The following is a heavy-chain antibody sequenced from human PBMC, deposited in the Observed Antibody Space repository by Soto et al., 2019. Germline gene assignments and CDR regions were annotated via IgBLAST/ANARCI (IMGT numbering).Heavy chain of an antibody. CDR1: GFTFSSYA. D-gene: IGHD3-22*01. J-gene: IGHJ4*02. CDR2: ISYDGSNK. V-gene: IGHV3-30-3*01. Sequence: QVQLVESGGGVVQPGRSLRLSCAASGFTFSSYAMHWVRQAPGKGLEWVAVISYDGSNKYYADSVKGRFTISRDNSKNTLYLQMNSLRAEDTAVYYCARERVIVVVETLDYWGQGTLVTVSS. CDR3: ARERVIVVVETLDY.